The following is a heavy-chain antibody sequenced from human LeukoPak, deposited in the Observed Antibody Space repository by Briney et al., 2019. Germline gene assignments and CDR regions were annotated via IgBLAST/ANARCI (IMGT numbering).Heavy chain of an antibody. V-gene: IGHV1-8*01. CDR3: ARWRITMVRGVNFDY. CDR2: MNPNCGNT. CDR1: GYTFTSYY. D-gene: IGHD3-10*01. J-gene: IGHJ4*02. Sequence: ASVKVSCKASGYTFTSYYINWVRQATGQGLEWMGWMNPNCGNTGYAQKFQGRVTMTRNTSKSTAYMELSSLRSEDTAVYSFARWRITMVRGVNFDYWGERTLVTVSS.